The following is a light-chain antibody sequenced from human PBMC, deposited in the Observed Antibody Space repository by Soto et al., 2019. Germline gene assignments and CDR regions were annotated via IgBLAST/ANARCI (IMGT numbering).Light chain of an antibody. V-gene: IGKV1-5*03. J-gene: IGKJ4*01. CDR3: QHYNGYPIT. CDR2: KAS. Sequence: DIQMTQSPSTLSAFVGDRVTITCRASQSLNSYLAWYQQKPGKAPKLLIYKASSLQSGVPSRFSGRGSGTDFTLTITSLQPDDVATYYCQHYNGYPITFGGGTKVEI. CDR1: QSLNSY.